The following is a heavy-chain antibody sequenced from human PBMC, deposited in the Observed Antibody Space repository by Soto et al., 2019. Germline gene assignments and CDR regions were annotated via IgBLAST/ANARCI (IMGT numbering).Heavy chain of an antibody. CDR3: ARERGSGADHCFEY. CDR1: GFTFSSYW. D-gene: IGHD3-10*01. Sequence: EVQLVESGGGLVQPGESLRLSCVASGFTFSSYWLSWVHQGPGKGLEWVATIKQDGSEKYDVDSVKGRFTISRDNTKNTLYLQMNSLRVEATAVYYCARERGSGADHCFEYWGQGNLVTVSS. CDR2: IKQDGSEK. J-gene: IGHJ4*02. V-gene: IGHV3-7*04.